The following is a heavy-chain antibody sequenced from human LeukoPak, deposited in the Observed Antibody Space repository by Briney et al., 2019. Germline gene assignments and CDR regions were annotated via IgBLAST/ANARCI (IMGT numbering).Heavy chain of an antibody. D-gene: IGHD1-7*01. CDR2: ISGSGGST. Sequence: SGGSLRLSCAASGFTFSSYAMSWVRQAPGKGLEWVSAISGSGGSTYYADSVKGRFTISRDNSKNTLYLQMNSLRAEDTAVYYCARDGFRLPFNWNYVKGFDYWGQGTLVTVSS. CDR1: GFTFSSYA. J-gene: IGHJ4*02. V-gene: IGHV3-23*01. CDR3: ARDGFRLPFNWNYVKGFDY.